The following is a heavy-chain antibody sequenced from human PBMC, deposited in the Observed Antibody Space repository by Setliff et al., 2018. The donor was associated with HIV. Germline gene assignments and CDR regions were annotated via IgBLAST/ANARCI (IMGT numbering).Heavy chain of an antibody. CDR3: VRGPQWLVQKGRVYYFDY. CDR2: ITYSGSA. D-gene: IGHD6-19*01. J-gene: IGHJ4*02. Sequence: SETLSLTCAVSGYSISTAYYWNWIRQPPGKGLEWIGYITYSGSAYYNPSLQRRVTISVDTSKNQVSLKLNSMTAADTAVYFCVRGPQWLVQKGRVYYFDYWGQGTLVTVSS. CDR1: GYSISTAYY. V-gene: IGHV4-30-4*08.